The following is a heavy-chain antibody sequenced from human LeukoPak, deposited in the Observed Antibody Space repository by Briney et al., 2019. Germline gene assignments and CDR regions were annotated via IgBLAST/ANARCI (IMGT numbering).Heavy chain of an antibody. CDR1: GFTFSSLW. CDR2: IKQDGSEK. V-gene: IGHV3-7*01. CDR3: ARDLNYFDY. Sequence: GGSLRLSCAASGFTFSSLWMTWVRQAPGKGLEWVANIKQDGSEKYYVDSVRGRFTISRDNATNSLYLQMNSLRAEDTAVYYCARDLNYFDYWGQGTLVTVSS. J-gene: IGHJ4*02.